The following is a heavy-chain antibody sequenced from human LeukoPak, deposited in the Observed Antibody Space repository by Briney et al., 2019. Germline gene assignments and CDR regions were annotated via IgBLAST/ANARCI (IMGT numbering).Heavy chain of an antibody. CDR1: GGSISSYY. V-gene: IGHV4-4*07. CDR3: ARDQDVVVPAAYNWFDP. D-gene: IGHD2-2*01. J-gene: IGHJ5*02. Sequence: SETLSLTCTVSGGSISSYYWSWIRQPAGKGLEWIGRIYTSGSTNYNPSLKGRVTMSVDTSKNQFSLKLSSVTAADTAVYYCARDQDVVVPAAYNWFDPWGQGTLVTVSS. CDR2: IYTSGST.